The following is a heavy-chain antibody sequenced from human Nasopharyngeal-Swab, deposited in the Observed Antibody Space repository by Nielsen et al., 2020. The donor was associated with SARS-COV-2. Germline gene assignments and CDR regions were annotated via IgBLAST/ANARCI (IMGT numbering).Heavy chain of an antibody. CDR3: ARRAGLSFDP. Sequence: GSLRLSCTVSGGSIRPYAWSWIRQPPGKGLEWIGYVYYTGSTTYSPSLKSRVTMSEDTSKNQFSLRLSSVTAADTAVYYCARRAGLSFDPWGQGTLVTVSS. J-gene: IGHJ5*02. CDR1: GGSIRPYA. CDR2: VYYTGST. V-gene: IGHV4-59*01. D-gene: IGHD3-10*01.